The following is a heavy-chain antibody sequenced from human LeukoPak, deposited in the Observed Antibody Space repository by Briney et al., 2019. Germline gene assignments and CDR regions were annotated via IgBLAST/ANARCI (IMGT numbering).Heavy chain of an antibody. D-gene: IGHD1-26*01. Sequence: PGGSLRLSCAASGFTFSSYWLSWVRQAPGKGLEWVASIEQDGSQKYYVDSVRGRFTISRDNAKNSVYLQMNRLRVEDTAVYYCARNSGSYPFDYWGQGTLVTVSS. V-gene: IGHV3-7*01. CDR2: IEQDGSQK. CDR3: ARNSGSYPFDY. J-gene: IGHJ4*02. CDR1: GFTFSSYW.